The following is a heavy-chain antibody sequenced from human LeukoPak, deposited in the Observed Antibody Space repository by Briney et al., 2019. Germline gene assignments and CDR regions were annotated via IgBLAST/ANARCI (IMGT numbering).Heavy chain of an antibody. CDR1: GGSSSSGSYY. CDR3: ARVRCSGGSCYSWYYGMDV. D-gene: IGHD2-15*01. Sequence: PSETLSLTCTVSGGSSSSGSYYWSWIRQPPGKGLEWIGYIYYSGSTNYNPSLKSRVTISVDTSKNQFSLKLSSVTAADTAVYYCARVRCSGGSCYSWYYGMDVWGQGTTVTVSS. CDR2: IYYSGST. J-gene: IGHJ6*02. V-gene: IGHV4-61*01.